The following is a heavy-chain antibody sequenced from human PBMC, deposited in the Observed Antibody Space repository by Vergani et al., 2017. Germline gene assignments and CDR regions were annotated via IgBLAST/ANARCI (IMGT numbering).Heavy chain of an antibody. J-gene: IGHJ4*02. V-gene: IGHV3-48*04. CDR2: ISSSGSTI. Sequence: VQLVESGGGVVQPGRSLRLSCAASGFTFSSYGMHWVRQAPGKGLEWVSYISSSGSTIYYADSVKGRFTISRDNAKNSLYLQMNSLRAEDTAVYYCATDLNYYDSSGYGYWGQGTLVTVSS. D-gene: IGHD3-22*01. CDR1: GFTFSSYG. CDR3: ATDLNYYDSSGYGY.